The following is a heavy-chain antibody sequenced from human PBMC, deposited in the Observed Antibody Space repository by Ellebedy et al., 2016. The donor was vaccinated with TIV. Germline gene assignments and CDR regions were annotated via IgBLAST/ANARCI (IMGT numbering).Heavy chain of an antibody. J-gene: IGHJ4*02. D-gene: IGHD1-14*01. CDR2: INSDGSST. CDR1: GFTFSTYW. V-gene: IGHV3-74*01. Sequence: GESLKISXVASGFTFSTYWMHWVRQAPGKGLVWVSRINSDGSSTNYADSVKGRFTISRDNAKSSLYLQMNSLRAEDTAVYFCAGGTGWRIVSWGQGTLVTVSS. CDR3: AGGTGWRIVS.